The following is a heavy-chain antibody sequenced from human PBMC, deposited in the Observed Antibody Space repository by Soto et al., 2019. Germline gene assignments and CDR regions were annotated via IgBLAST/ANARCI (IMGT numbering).Heavy chain of an antibody. CDR2: INPHGGST. CDR1: GDTFTSYY. Sequence: GASVKVSCKAPGDTFTSYYLNWVRQAPGQGLEWMGVINPHGGSTKYAQKFQGRITMTRDTSRSTVYMDLNSLRSDDTAVYYCARVRVIRGVIPSLFGLWGQGTLVIVSA. J-gene: IGHJ4*02. D-gene: IGHD3-16*02. CDR3: ARVRVIRGVIPSLFGL. V-gene: IGHV1-46*01.